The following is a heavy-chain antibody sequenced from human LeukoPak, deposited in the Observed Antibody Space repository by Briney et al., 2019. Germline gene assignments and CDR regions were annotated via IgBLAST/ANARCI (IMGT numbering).Heavy chain of an antibody. CDR3: AGVVRSITMIAWGGNWFDP. CDR1: GGSFSGYY. J-gene: IGHJ5*02. D-gene: IGHD3-22*01. Sequence: PSETLSLTCAVYGGSFSGYYWSWIRQPPGKGLEWIGEINHSGSTNYNPSLKSRVTISVDTSKNQFSLKLSSVTAADTAVYYCAGVVRSITMIAWGGNWFDPWGQGTLVTVSS. V-gene: IGHV4-34*01. CDR2: INHSGST.